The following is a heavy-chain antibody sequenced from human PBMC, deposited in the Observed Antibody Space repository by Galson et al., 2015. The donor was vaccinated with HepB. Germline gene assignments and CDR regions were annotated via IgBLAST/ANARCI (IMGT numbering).Heavy chain of an antibody. Sequence: SVKVSCKASGYTFTSYYMHWVRQAPGQGLEWMGIINPSGGSTSYAQKFQGRVTMTRDTSTSTVYMELSSLRSEDTAVYYCARDWSGSYVEGGMDVWGQGTTVTVSS. V-gene: IGHV1-46*01. CDR2: INPSGGST. J-gene: IGHJ6*02. CDR1: GYTFTSYY. D-gene: IGHD1-26*01. CDR3: ARDWSGSYVEGGMDV.